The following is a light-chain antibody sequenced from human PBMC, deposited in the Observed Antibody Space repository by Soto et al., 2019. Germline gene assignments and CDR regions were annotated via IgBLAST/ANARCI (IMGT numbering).Light chain of an antibody. CDR1: SSDVGNYNY. CDR2: MVS. J-gene: IGLJ1*01. V-gene: IGLV2-14*01. Sequence: QSALTQPASVSGSPGQSITISCTGTSSDVGNYNYVSWYQQYPGRVPKLLIYMVSNRASGVSNRFSGSKSGNTASLTISELQDEEEADYFCTSPKPGSLYVSGTGTKVTV. CDR3: TSPKPGSLYV.